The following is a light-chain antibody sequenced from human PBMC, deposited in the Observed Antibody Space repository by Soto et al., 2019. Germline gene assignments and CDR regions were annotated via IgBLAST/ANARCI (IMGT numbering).Light chain of an antibody. CDR3: QQYSSSPIT. CDR1: QSFSSTY. V-gene: IGKV3-20*01. Sequence: ESLLAQSRGTLSLSPGERATLSCRASQSFSSTYLAWYQQKPGQAPRLLIYGASSRATGIPDRFSGGGSGTDFSLTIGRLDPEDFAVYYCQQYSSSPITFGQGTRLE. J-gene: IGKJ5*01. CDR2: GAS.